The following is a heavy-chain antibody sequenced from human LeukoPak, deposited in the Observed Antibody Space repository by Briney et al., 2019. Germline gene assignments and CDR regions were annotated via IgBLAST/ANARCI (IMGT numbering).Heavy chain of an antibody. CDR2: ISFDVSNK. Sequence: PGETLTLSCAASGFTYNNFAMHWLRPAPGKGLEGVAVISFDVSNKVYEDSVKGPITIYRDSTKNTLQLQRNNSKDEDTADYYCAMNGIVGPTGGEGDYFDDWGQGTLVSVSS. J-gene: IGHJ4*02. V-gene: IGHV3-30-3*01. D-gene: IGHD1-26*01. CDR3: AMNGIVGPTGGEGDYFDD. CDR1: GFTYNNFA.